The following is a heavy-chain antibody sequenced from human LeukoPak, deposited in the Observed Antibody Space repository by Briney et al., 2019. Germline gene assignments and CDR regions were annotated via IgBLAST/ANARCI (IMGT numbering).Heavy chain of an antibody. D-gene: IGHD1-26*01. J-gene: IGHJ4*02. Sequence: GGSLRLSCAASGFTFSSYDVSWVRQAPGKGLEWVSAISGSGDQTHYADSVKGRFTISRDNSKNTLYLQINSLRAEDTAVYYCAKPSSGNYPPTGYWGQGTLVTVPS. V-gene: IGHV3-23*01. CDR2: ISGSGDQT. CDR3: AKPSSGNYPPTGY. CDR1: GFTFSSYD.